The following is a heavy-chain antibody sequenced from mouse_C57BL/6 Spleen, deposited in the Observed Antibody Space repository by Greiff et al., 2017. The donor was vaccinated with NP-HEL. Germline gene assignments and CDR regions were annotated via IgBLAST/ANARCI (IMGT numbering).Heavy chain of an antibody. Sequence: QVQLQQPGAELVKPGASVKLSCTASGYTFTSYWMHWVKQRPGQGLEWIGMIHPNSGSTNYNEKFKSKATMTVDKSSSTAYMQISNLTSEDSAVYYCAAGDYYGSRWAMDYWGQGTSVTVSS. CDR2: IHPNSGST. V-gene: IGHV1-64*01. CDR1: GYTFTSYW. CDR3: AAGDYYGSRWAMDY. J-gene: IGHJ4*01. D-gene: IGHD1-1*01.